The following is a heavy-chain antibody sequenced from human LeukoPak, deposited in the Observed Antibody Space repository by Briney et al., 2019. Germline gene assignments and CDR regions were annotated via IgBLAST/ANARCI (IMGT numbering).Heavy chain of an antibody. CDR1: GYTFTSYG. V-gene: IGHV1-18*01. CDR3: ARVYSTNYYGSGDRPFLFDY. J-gene: IGHJ4*02. Sequence: ASVKVSCKASGYTFTSYGFSWVRQAPGQGLEWMVWISTYYGNTNYAQKLQDRVTMTTDTSTSTAYMELTSLRSDDTAVYYCARVYSTNYYGSGDRPFLFDYWGQGTVVTVSS. D-gene: IGHD3-10*01. CDR2: ISTYYGNT.